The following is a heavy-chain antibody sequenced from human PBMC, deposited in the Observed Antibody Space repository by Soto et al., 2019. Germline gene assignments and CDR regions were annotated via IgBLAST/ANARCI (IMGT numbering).Heavy chain of an antibody. J-gene: IGHJ4*02. CDR1: GFTFSSYW. D-gene: IGHD3-22*01. CDR2: IKQDGSEK. CDR3: ARENYDSSGYSHYFDY. Sequence: GGSPRLSCAASGFTFSSYWMSWVRQAPGKGLEWVANIKQDGSEKYYVDSVKGRFTISRDNAKNSLYLQMSSLRAEDTAVYYCARENYDSSGYSHYFDYWGQGTLVTVSS. V-gene: IGHV3-7*05.